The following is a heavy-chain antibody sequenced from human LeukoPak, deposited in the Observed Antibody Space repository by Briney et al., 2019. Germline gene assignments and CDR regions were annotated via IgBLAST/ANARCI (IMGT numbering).Heavy chain of an antibody. V-gene: IGHV4-59*01. CDR2: IYYSGST. CDR3: ARDSPRQGMDV. J-gene: IGHJ6*02. CDR1: YGSFSGYN. Sequence: SETLSLTCTVFYGSFSGYNWTWIRQPPGKGLEWIGYIYYSGSTNYNPSLKSRVTISVDTSKNQFSLKLSSVTAADTAVYYCARDSPRQGMDVWGQGTTATVSS.